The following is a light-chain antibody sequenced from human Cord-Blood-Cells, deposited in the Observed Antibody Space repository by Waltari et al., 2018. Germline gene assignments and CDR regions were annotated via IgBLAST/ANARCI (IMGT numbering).Light chain of an antibody. Sequence: DIQMTQSPSSLSASVGDRVTITCRASQSISGYLNWYQQKPGKAPKLLIYAASSLQSGVPSRCSGSGAGTDFTLTISRLQPEDFATYYCQQSYSTPLTFGGGTKVEIK. J-gene: IGKJ4*01. CDR3: QQSYSTPLT. V-gene: IGKV1-39*01. CDR1: QSISGY. CDR2: AAS.